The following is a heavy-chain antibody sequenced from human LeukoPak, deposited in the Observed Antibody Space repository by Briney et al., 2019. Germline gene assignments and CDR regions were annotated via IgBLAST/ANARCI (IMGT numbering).Heavy chain of an antibody. V-gene: IGHV4-34*01. CDR2: INHSGST. D-gene: IGHD3-22*01. CDR1: GGSFSGYY. J-gene: IGHJ4*02. CDR3: GSANPSYYDSSGPDY. Sequence: SETLSLTCAVYGGSFSGYYWSWIRQPPGKGLEWIGEINHSGSTNYNPSLKSRVTISVDTSKNQFSLKLSSVTAADTAVYFCGSANPSYYDSSGPDYWGQGTLVTVSS.